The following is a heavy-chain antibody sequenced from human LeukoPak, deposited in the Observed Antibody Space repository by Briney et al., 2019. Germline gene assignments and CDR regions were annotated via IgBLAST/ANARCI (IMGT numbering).Heavy chain of an antibody. CDR3: ASVGSGYSYGSIDY. Sequence: ASVKVSCKASGYTFTSYAINWVRQAPGQGLEWMGWINPNSGGTNYAQKFQGRVTMTRDTSISTAYMELSRLRSDDTAVYYCASVGSGYSYGSIDYWGQGTLVTVSS. D-gene: IGHD5-18*01. CDR1: GYTFTSYA. V-gene: IGHV1-2*02. J-gene: IGHJ4*02. CDR2: INPNSGGT.